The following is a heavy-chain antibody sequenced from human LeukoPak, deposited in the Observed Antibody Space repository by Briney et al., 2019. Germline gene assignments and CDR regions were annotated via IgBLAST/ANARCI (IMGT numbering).Heavy chain of an antibody. D-gene: IGHD5-24*01. J-gene: IGHJ5*02. CDR2: ISGNGDST. CDR3: ARQMATINH. V-gene: IGHV3-23*01. Sequence: GGSLRLSCAASGFTFSSYAMSWVRHAPGPGLEWVSPISGNGDSTYYADSAKGLFTISRDHSNNTLYLQMNSLRAEDTALYYCARQMATINHWGQGTLVTVSS. CDR1: GFTFSSYA.